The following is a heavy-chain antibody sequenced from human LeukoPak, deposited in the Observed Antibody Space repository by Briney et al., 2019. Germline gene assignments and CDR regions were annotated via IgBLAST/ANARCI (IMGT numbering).Heavy chain of an antibody. CDR2: IYNSGST. V-gene: IGHV4-39*01. Sequence: SETLSLTCTVSGGSISSSTYYWGWIRQPPGTGLEWIGTIYNSGSTHYNPSLKSRVTISVDTSKNQFSLKLSSVTAADTAVYYCARLGYCSSTSCYEFDYWGQGALVTVSS. J-gene: IGHJ4*02. D-gene: IGHD2-2*01. CDR3: ARLGYCSSTSCYEFDY. CDR1: GGSISSSTYY.